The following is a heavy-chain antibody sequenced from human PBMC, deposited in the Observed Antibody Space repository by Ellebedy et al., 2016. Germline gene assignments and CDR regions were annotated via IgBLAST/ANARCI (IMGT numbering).Heavy chain of an antibody. CDR2: IRSKAYGGTT. CDR1: GFTFSDHY. CDR3: AREGRDGDLDY. D-gene: IGHD4-17*01. J-gene: IGHJ4*02. V-gene: IGHV3-72*01. Sequence: GGSLRLSCAASGFTFSDHYMDWVRQAPGKGLEWVGFIRSKAYGGTTEYAASVKGRFTISRDDSKNSLYLQMNSLKTEETAVYYCAREGRDGDLDYWGQGTLVTVSS.